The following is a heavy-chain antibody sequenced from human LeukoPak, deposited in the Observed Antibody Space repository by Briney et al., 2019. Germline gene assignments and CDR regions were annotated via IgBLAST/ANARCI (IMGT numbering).Heavy chain of an antibody. D-gene: IGHD6-19*01. CDR3: ARDPDRSGWYGGDY. V-gene: IGHV1-2*02. CDR1: GYTFTDYY. Sequence: ASVKVSCKASGYTFTDYYIHWVRQAPGQGLEWMGWINPYSGAIKYAQKFQGRVTMTLHTSISTAYMELSRLRSEDTAVYYCARDPDRSGWYGGDYWGQGTLVTVSS. J-gene: IGHJ4*02. CDR2: INPYSGAI.